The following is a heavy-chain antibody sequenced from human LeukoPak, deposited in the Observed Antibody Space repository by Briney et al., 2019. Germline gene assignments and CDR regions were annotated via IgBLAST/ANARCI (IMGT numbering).Heavy chain of an antibody. CDR1: GFTFSSYA. CDR3: AKVGVSSAVHYYYYYYMDV. Sequence: PGGSLRLSCAASGFTFSSYAMSWVRQAPGKGLEWVSSISASGGCTYYADSMKGRLTVSRDNSKNTLYLQMNSLRAEDKAVYYCAKVGVSSAVHYYYYYYMDVWGKGTTVTVSS. J-gene: IGHJ6*03. CDR2: ISASGGCT. V-gene: IGHV3-23*01. D-gene: IGHD3-3*01.